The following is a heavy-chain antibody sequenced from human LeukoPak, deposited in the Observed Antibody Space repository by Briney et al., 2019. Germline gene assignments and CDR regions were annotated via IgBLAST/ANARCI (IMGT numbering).Heavy chain of an antibody. D-gene: IGHD1-26*01. Sequence: PGGSLRLSCAASGFTVSSNYMSWVRQAPVKGLEWVTVIYSGGSTYYADSVKGRFTISRDNSKNTLYLQMNSLRAEDTAVYCCAREGIVGATVFDYWGQGTLVTVSS. CDR2: IYSGGST. CDR3: AREGIVGATVFDY. CDR1: GFTVSSNY. V-gene: IGHV3-66*01. J-gene: IGHJ4*02.